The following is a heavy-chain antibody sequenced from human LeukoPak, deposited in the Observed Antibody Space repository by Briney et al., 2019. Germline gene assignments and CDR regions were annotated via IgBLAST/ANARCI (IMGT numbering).Heavy chain of an antibody. J-gene: IGHJ4*02. CDR3: ARSFSEKFYFES. CDR2: IYSSGST. CDR1: GGSISNYY. V-gene: IGHV4-59*01. Sequence: PSETLSLTCTVSGGSISNYYWSWIRQPPGRGLEWIGHIYSSGSTNYNPSLKSRVTISLDTSKNQFSLKLSSVTAADTAVYYCARSFSEKFYFESWGQGTLVTVSS. D-gene: IGHD1-26*01.